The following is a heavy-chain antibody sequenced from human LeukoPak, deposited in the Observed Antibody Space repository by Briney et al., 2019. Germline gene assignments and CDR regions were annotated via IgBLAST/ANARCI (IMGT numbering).Heavy chain of an antibody. J-gene: IGHJ4*02. CDR3: AKFLHSSLTNFDY. D-gene: IGHD4/OR15-4a*01. V-gene: IGHV3-23*01. CDR2: ISPSGGST. Sequence: GGSLRLSCAASEFTFSNYAMSWVRQAPGKGLEWVSAISPSGGSTYHADSVKGRFTISRDNSKNTLSLQMNSLRAEDTAIYYCAKFLHSSLTNFDYWGQGTLVTVSS. CDR1: EFTFSNYA.